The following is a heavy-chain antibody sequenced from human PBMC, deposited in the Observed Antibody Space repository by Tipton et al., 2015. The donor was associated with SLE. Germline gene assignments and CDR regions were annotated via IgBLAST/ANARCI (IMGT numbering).Heavy chain of an antibody. V-gene: IGHV4-34*01. CDR1: GGSFSGYY. CDR3: ARGEITVTVFDQ. CDR2: INHSGST. J-gene: IGHJ4*02. Sequence: TLSLTCAVYGGSFSGYYWSWIRQPPGKGLEWIGEINHSGSTNYNPSLKSRVTISVDTSRSQFSLTLSSVTAADTAVYYCARGEITVTVFDQWGQGTLVTVSS. D-gene: IGHD4-17*01.